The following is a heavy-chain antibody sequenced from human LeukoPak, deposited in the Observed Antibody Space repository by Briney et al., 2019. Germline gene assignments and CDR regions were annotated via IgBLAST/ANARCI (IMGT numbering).Heavy chain of an antibody. D-gene: IGHD3-9*01. J-gene: IGHJ3*02. CDR2: ISAYNGNT. V-gene: IGHV1-18*01. Sequence: GASVKVSCKASGYTFNRHSIIWVRQAPGQGLEWMGWISAYNGNTNYAQKLQGRVTMTTDTSTSTAYMELRSLRSDDTAVYYCARAPDESVSLLRYFDWLLFDAFDIWGQGTMVTVSS. CDR3: ARAPDESVSLLRYFDWLLFDAFDI. CDR1: GYTFNRHS.